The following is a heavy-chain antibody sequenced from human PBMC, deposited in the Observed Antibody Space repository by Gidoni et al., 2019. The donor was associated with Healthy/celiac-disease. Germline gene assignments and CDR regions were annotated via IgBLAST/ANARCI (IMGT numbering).Heavy chain of an antibody. CDR1: GFTFSSYA. CDR3: ARDFSYGYYYYGMDV. V-gene: IGHV3-64*01. J-gene: IGHJ6*02. D-gene: IGHD5-18*01. Sequence: EVQLVESGGGLVQPGGSLRLSCAASGFTFSSYAMHWVRQAPGKGRFTISRDNSKNTLYLQMGSLRAEDMAVYYCARDFSYGYYYYGMDVWGQGTTVTVSS.